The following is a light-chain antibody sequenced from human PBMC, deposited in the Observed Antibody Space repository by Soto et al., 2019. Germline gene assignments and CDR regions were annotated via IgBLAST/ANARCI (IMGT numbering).Light chain of an antibody. V-gene: IGKV3-20*01. CDR2: AAS. J-gene: IGKJ2*01. CDR1: QSISSSY. Sequence: EIVLTQSPGTLSLSPGERATLSCRASQSISSSYLAWYQQKPGQAPRLLIYAASSRATGIPDWFSGSGSGTDLTRTISRLEPEDFAVYYCQQYGSSSYTFGQGTQLEIK. CDR3: QQYGSSSYT.